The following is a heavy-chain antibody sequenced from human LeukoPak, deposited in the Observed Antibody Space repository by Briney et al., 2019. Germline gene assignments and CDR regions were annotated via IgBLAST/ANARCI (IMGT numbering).Heavy chain of an antibody. CDR2: IYYSGST. D-gene: IGHD1-26*01. CDR3: ARASGSYYHY. CDR1: GGSISSYY. J-gene: IGHJ4*02. Sequence: SETLSLTCTVSGGSISSYYWSWIRQPPGKGLEWIGYIYYSGSTNYNPSLKSRVTISVDTPKNQFSLRLSSVTAADTAAYYCARASGSYYHYWGQGTLVTVSS. V-gene: IGHV4-59*01.